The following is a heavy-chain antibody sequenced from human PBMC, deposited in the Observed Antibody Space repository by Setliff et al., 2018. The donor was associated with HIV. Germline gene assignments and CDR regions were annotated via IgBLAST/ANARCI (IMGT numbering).Heavy chain of an antibody. J-gene: IGHJ5*02. CDR2: INHTGST. CDR3: ARSYNGVPWT. Sequence: PSETLSLTCAVYGGSFSGHYWSWIRQPPGKGLEWIGEINHTGSTKYNPSLRSRVSISVDTPKNQFSLRLTSVTGADTAVYYCARSYNGVPWTWGQGMLVTVSS. V-gene: IGHV4-34*01. D-gene: IGHD2-8*01. CDR1: GGSFSGHY.